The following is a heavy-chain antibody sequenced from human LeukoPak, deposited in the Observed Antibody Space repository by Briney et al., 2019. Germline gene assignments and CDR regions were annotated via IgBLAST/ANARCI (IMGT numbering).Heavy chain of an antibody. V-gene: IGHV3-30-3*01. CDR2: ISYDGSNK. Sequence: PGRSLRLFCAASGFTFSIYAMHSARQPPSNGLEWVAFISYDGSNKYYADSVKGRFTISRDNSKNTLYLQMNSLRAEDTAVYYCARTSDRRSGGSCYSEDYYGMDVWGQGTTVTASS. CDR1: GFTFSIYA. D-gene: IGHD2-15*01. CDR3: ARTSDRRSGGSCYSEDYYGMDV. J-gene: IGHJ6*02.